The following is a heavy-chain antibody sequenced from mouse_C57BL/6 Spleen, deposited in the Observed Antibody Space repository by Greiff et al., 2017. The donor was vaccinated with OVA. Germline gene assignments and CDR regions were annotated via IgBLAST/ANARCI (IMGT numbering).Heavy chain of an antibody. CDR3: TRGSDGYYGFAY. Sequence: VQLQQSGAELVRPGASVTLSCKASGYTFTDYEMHWVKQTPVHGLEWIGAIDPETGGTAYNQKFKGKAILAADKSSSTAYMELRSLTSEDSAVYYCTRGSDGYYGFAYWGQGTLVTVSA. J-gene: IGHJ3*01. CDR2: IDPETGGT. V-gene: IGHV1-15*01. D-gene: IGHD2-3*01. CDR1: GYTFTDYE.